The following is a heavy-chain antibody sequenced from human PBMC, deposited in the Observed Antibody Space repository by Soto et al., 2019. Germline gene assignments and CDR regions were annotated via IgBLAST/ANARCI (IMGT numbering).Heavy chain of an antibody. CDR2: INHSGST. CDR1: VGSFSGYY. Sequence: SETLSLTCSVYVGSFSGYYWSWIRQPPGKGLEWIGEINHSGSTNYNPSLKSRVTISVDTSKNQFSLKLSSVTAADTAVYYCAREKYGGNSGGRGYWGHGNRVTVS. J-gene: IGHJ4*01. CDR3: AREKYGGNSGGRGY. V-gene: IGHV4-34*01. D-gene: IGHD2-21*02.